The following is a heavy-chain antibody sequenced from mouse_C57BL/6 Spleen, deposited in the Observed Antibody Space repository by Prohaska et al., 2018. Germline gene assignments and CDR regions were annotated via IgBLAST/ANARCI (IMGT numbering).Heavy chain of an antibody. J-gene: IGHJ2*01. Sequence: SCKASGYTFTSYWMQWVKQRPGQGLEWIGEIDPSDSYTNYNQKFKGKATLTVDTSSSTAYMQLSSLTSEDSAVYYCARWDITRDYWGQGTNLTVSS. CDR3: ARWDITRDY. CDR1: GYTFTSYW. V-gene: IGHV1-50*01. D-gene: IGHD2-4*01. CDR2: IDPSDSYT.